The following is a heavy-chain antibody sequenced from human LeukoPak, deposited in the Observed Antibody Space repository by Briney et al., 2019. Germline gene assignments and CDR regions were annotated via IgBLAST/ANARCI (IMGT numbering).Heavy chain of an antibody. Sequence: GGSLRLSCTASGFTFSSYSIHWVRQAPGKGLEWVAVISYDGSNKFYRDSVKGRFTISRDNSKSTVSLQMNSLRVEDTAVYHCARDKGLRLGELSLGTWGQGTLVTVSS. CDR2: ISYDGSNK. V-gene: IGHV3-30*04. CDR3: ARDKGLRLGELSLGT. CDR1: GFTFSSYS. J-gene: IGHJ4*02. D-gene: IGHD3-16*01.